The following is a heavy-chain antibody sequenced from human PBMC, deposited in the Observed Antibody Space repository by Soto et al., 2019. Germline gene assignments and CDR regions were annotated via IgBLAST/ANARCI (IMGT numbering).Heavy chain of an antibody. Sequence: QVQLQESGPGLVRPSQTLSLTCTVSGGSISSDHYHWTWIRQPPGKGLEWIWYIHYRGSIYYNPSLQSRVTMSVDTSKNLFSLKLSSVTAADTAVYFCAREDDGGDRDYYGLDVWGQGTTVTVSS. CDR2: IHYRGSI. CDR1: GGSISSDHYH. CDR3: AREDDGGDRDYYGLDV. V-gene: IGHV4-30-4*01. J-gene: IGHJ6*02. D-gene: IGHD2-21*02.